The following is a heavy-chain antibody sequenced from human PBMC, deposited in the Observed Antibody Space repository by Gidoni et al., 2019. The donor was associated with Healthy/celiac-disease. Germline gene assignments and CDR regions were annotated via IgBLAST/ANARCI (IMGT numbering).Heavy chain of an antibody. CDR2: IYYSGST. D-gene: IGHD4-17*01. CDR3: ARVGTVTRYFDL. J-gene: IGHJ2*01. Sequence: QVQLQESGPGLVKPSETLSLTCTVSGGSISSYYWSWIRQPPGKGLEWIGYIYYSGSTNYNPPLKSRVTISVDTSKNQFSLKLSSVTAADTAVYYCARVGTVTRYFDLWGRGTLVTVSS. CDR1: GGSISSYY. V-gene: IGHV4-59*01.